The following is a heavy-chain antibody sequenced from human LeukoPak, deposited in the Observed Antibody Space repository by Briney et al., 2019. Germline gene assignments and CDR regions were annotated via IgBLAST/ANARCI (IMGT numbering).Heavy chain of an antibody. V-gene: IGHV1-2*02. D-gene: IGHD3-3*01. CDR1: GYTFTSYD. CDR3: ARYPEGGGLLEWLLLDAFDI. Sequence: GASVKVSCKASGYTFTSYDINWVRQATGQGLEWMGWINPNSGGTNYAQKFQGRVTMTRDTSISTAYMELSRLRSDDTAVYYCARYPEGGGLLEWLLLDAFDIWGQGTMVTVSS. CDR2: INPNSGGT. J-gene: IGHJ3*02.